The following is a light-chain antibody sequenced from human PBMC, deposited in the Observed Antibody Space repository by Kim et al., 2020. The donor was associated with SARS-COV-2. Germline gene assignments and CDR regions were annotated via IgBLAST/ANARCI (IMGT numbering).Light chain of an antibody. V-gene: IGLV3-21*04. CDR2: SDR. J-gene: IGLJ1*01. CDR1: NIETKS. CDR3: QVWDIDSDTYV. Sequence: PGKPASITCGGNNIETKSVDWYQQKPGQAPVLVIHSDRDRPSGIPERFSASNSGDTATLTISRVEAGDEAGYYCQVWDIDSDTYVFGAGTKVTVL.